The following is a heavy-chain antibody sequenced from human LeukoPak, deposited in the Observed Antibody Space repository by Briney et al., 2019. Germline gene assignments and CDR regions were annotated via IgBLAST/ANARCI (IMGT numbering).Heavy chain of an antibody. D-gene: IGHD7-27*01. CDR3: ARDAGAYVAWFDP. J-gene: IGHJ5*02. V-gene: IGHV3-23*01. CDR2: ISPAGGTT. CDR1: GFTFSSYA. Sequence: GGSLRLSCAASGFTFSSYAMSWVRQLPGGGLEWVSTISPAGGTTYYAESMKGRFTISRDNAKNSLYLQMNSLRAEDTAVYYCARDAGAYVAWFDPWGQGTLVTVSS.